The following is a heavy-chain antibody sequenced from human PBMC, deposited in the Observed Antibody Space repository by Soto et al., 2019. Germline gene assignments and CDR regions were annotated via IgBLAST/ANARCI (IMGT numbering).Heavy chain of an antibody. V-gene: IGHV1-69*02. CDR1: GGTFSSYT. CDR3: ASLRDDYGDPFLPFDY. J-gene: IGHJ4*02. Sequence: QVQLVQSGAEVKKPGSSVKVSCKASGGTFSSYTISWVRQAPGQGLEWMGRIIPILGIANYAQKFQGRVTMTADKSTSTAYMELSSLRSEDTAVYYCASLRDDYGDPFLPFDYWGQGTLVTVSS. D-gene: IGHD4-17*01. CDR2: IIPILGIA.